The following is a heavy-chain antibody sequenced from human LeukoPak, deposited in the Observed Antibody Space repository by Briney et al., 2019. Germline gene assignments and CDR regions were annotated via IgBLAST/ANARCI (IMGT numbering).Heavy chain of an antibody. CDR1: GFTFSSYG. V-gene: IGHV3-30*18. Sequence: GGSLRISCAASGFTFSSYGMHWVRQAPGKGLEWVAVISYDGSNKYYADSVEGRFTISRDNSKNTLYLQMNSLRAEDTAVYYCAKGGPYGMDVWGQGTTVTVYS. D-gene: IGHD3-10*01. CDR3: AKGGPYGMDV. CDR2: ISYDGSNK. J-gene: IGHJ6*02.